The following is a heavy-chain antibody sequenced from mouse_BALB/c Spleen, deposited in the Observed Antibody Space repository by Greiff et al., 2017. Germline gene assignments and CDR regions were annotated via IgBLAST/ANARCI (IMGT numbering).Heavy chain of an antibody. CDR3: ARGDYVPFAD. CDR1: GFTFSSYA. J-gene: IGHJ3*01. V-gene: IGHV5-6-5*01. Sequence: EVKLMESGGGLVKPGGSLKLSCAASGFTFSSYAMSWVRQPPEKRLEWVASISSGGSTYYPDSVKGRLTISRDNARNILYLQMSSLRSEDTAMYYCARGDYVPFADWGQGTLVTVSA. CDR2: ISSGGST. D-gene: IGHD2-4*01.